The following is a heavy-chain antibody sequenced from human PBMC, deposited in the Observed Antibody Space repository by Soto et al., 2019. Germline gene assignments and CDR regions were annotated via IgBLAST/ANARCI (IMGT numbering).Heavy chain of an antibody. CDR2: ISGSGGST. CDR3: ARIYVKDIVVVPAADP. J-gene: IGHJ5*02. D-gene: IGHD2-2*01. CDR1: GFTFSSYA. Sequence: GGSLRLSCAASGFTFSSYAMSWVRQAPGKGLEWVSAISGSGGSTYYADSVKGRFTISRDNSKNTLYLQMNSLRAEDTAVYYCARIYVKDIVVVPAADPWGQGTLVTVSS. V-gene: IGHV3-23*01.